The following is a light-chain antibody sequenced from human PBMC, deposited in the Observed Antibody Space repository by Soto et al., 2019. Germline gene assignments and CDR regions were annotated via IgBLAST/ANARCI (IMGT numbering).Light chain of an antibody. CDR3: QHYGGSPPT. CDR1: QSVSSNY. CDR2: GAS. Sequence: EIVLTQSPGTLSLSPGERATLSCRASQSVSSNYLAWYQRKPGQAPRLLIYGASSRATDIPNRFSGSGSGTDFTLTITRLEPEDCAVYFCQHYGGSPPTFGLGTKVEIK. J-gene: IGKJ1*01. V-gene: IGKV3-20*01.